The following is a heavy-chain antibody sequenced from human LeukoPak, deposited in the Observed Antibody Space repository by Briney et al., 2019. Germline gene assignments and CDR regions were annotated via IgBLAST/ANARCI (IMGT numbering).Heavy chain of an antibody. CDR1: GFTFSSYV. Sequence: VQPGGSLRLSCAASGFTFSSYVMNWVRQAQGKGLEWVSVISGGGGSTYYADSVKGRFTISRDNSKNTLFLQMNSLRAEDTAVYYCAKGGYCSSTSCYVGWFDPWGQGTLVTVSS. CDR3: AKGGYCSSTSCYVGWFDP. CDR2: ISGGGGST. D-gene: IGHD2-2*01. V-gene: IGHV3-23*01. J-gene: IGHJ5*02.